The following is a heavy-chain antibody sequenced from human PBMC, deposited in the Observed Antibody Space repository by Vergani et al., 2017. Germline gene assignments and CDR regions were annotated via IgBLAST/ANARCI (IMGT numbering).Heavy chain of an antibody. Sequence: VQLVESGGGVVQPGRSLRLSCAASGFTFDDYAMHWVRQAPGKGLEWVSGISWNSGSIGYADSVKGRFTISRDNAKNSLYLQMNSLRAEDTALYYCAKDMIGGATPFGYGMDVWGQGTTVTVSS. CDR1: GFTFDDYA. V-gene: IGHV3-9*01. J-gene: IGHJ6*02. CDR3: AKDMIGGATPFGYGMDV. CDR2: ISWNSGSI. D-gene: IGHD1-26*01.